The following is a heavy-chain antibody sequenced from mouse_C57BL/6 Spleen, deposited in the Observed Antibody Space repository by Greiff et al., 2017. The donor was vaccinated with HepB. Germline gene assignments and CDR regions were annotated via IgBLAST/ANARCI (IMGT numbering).Heavy chain of an antibody. CDR3: ARSDYYYGSSPYYYAMDY. J-gene: IGHJ4*01. D-gene: IGHD1-1*01. CDR1: GYTFTSYD. CDR2: IYPRDGST. V-gene: IGHV1-85*01. Sequence: QVQLQHSGPELVKPGASVKLSCKASGYTFTSYDINWVKQRPGQGLEWIGWIYPRDGSTKYNEKFKGKATLTVDTSSSTAYMELHSLTSEDSAVYFCARSDYYYGSSPYYYAMDYWGQGTSVTVSS.